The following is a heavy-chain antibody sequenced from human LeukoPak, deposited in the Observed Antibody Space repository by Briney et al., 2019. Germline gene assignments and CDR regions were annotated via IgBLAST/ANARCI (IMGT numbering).Heavy chain of an antibody. CDR1: GFTFSSYA. Sequence: GGSLRLSCAASGFTFSSYAMSWVRQAPGKGLEWVSAISGSGGSTYYADSVKGRFTISRDNAKNTLYLQMNSLRAEDTAVYYCARMIKHYYGMDVWGQGTTVTVSS. CDR3: ARMIKHYYGMDV. V-gene: IGHV3-23*01. D-gene: IGHD3-22*01. CDR2: ISGSGGST. J-gene: IGHJ6*02.